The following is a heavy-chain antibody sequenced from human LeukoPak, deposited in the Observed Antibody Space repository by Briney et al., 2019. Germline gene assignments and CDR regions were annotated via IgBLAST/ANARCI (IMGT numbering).Heavy chain of an antibody. CDR3: ASTYSSSWYGAFDI. CDR1: GGSFSGYY. J-gene: IGHJ3*02. Sequence: PSETLSLTCAVYGGSFSGYYWSWIRQPPGKGLEWIGRIYTSGSTNYNPSLKSRVTMSVDTSKNQFSLKLSSVTAADTAVYYCASTYSSSWYGAFDIWGQGTMVTVSS. D-gene: IGHD6-13*01. CDR2: IYTSGST. V-gene: IGHV4-59*10.